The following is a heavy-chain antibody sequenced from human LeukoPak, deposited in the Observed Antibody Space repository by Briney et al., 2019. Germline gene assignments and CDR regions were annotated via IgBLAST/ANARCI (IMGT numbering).Heavy chain of an antibody. Sequence: ASVKVSCKASGYTFTGYYMHWVRQAPGQGLEWMGWISAYNGNTNYAQKLQGRVTMTTDTSTSTAYMELRSLRSDDTAVYYCARDWLGWTTVTTSPIFGYWGQGTLVTVSS. CDR1: GYTFTGYY. CDR2: ISAYNGNT. CDR3: ARDWLGWTTVTTSPIFGY. D-gene: IGHD4-17*01. V-gene: IGHV1-18*04. J-gene: IGHJ4*02.